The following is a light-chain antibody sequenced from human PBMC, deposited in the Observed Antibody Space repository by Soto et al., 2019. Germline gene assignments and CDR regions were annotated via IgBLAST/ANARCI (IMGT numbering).Light chain of an antibody. CDR3: QQVNNYPLT. J-gene: IGKJ4*01. Sequence: IQFTQSPSSLSASVGDRVTITCRASQGLSSYLALYQQKPGKAPKLLIYAASTLQTGVPSRFSGSESGTDFTLTISSLQPEDFATYYCQQVNNYPLTFGGGTKVDIK. V-gene: IGKV1-9*01. CDR2: AAS. CDR1: QGLSSY.